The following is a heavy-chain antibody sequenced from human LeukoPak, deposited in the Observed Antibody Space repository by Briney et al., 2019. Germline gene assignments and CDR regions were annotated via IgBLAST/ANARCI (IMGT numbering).Heavy chain of an antibody. CDR3: ARESVYGRRFDP. J-gene: IGHJ5*02. D-gene: IGHD2-8*01. CDR2: INAGDGNT. V-gene: IGHV1-3*01. CDR1: GYTFTSCA. Sequence: GASVKVSCKASGYTFTSCAVHWVRQAPGQRLEWMGWINAGDGNTKYSQKFQGRVTITRDTSASTVYMELSSLRPEDTAVYYCARESVYGRRFDPWGQGTLVTVSS.